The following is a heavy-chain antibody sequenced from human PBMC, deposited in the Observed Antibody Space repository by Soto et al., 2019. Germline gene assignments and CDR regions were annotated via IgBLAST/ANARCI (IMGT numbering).Heavy chain of an antibody. J-gene: IGHJ4*02. D-gene: IGHD2-15*01. CDR1: GYTFTSYY. CDR3: ARVYCSGGGCYGIDY. Sequence: ASVKVSCKASGYTFTSYYIHWVRQAPGQGLEWMGIINPSGGSTTYAQKFQGRVTMTRDTSTSTVYMDLSSLRSEDTAVYYCARVYCSGGGCYGIDYWGQGTLVTVSS. CDR2: INPSGGST. V-gene: IGHV1-46*01.